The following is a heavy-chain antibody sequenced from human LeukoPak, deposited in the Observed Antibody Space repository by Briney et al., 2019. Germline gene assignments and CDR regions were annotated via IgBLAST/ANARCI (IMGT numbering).Heavy chain of an antibody. CDR1: GFTFSDYY. CDR3: ARAYDSSGYYDY. J-gene: IGHJ4*02. D-gene: IGHD3-22*01. V-gene: IGHV3-11*04. CDR2: ISSSGNTI. Sequence: GGSLRLSCAASGFTFSDYYMRWIRQAPGKGLEWVSYISSSGNTIYYADSVQGRFTISRDNAKNSLYLQMNSLRAEDTAVYYCARAYDSSGYYDYWGQGTLVTVSS.